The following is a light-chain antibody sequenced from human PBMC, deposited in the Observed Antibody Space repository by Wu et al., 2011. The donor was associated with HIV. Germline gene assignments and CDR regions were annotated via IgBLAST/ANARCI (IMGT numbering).Light chain of an antibody. J-gene: IGKJ4*01. V-gene: IGKV3-20*01. CDR2: AAS. CDR1: QSVSSTY. Sequence: EVVLTQSPGTLSLSPGERGTLSCRASQSVSSTYLAWYQHKPGQAPRLLISAASSRATGIPDRFSGSGSGTDFTLTISRLEPEDFAVYYCQQYGISTQVTFGGGTKVESN. CDR3: QQYGISTQVT.